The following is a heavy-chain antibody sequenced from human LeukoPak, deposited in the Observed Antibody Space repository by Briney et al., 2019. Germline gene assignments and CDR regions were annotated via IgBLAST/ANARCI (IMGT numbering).Heavy chain of an antibody. CDR1: GFTFSSYW. CDR3: ARGLNYDILTGYYNGDDAFDI. J-gene: IGHJ3*02. D-gene: IGHD3-9*01. V-gene: IGHV3-7*01. Sequence: GGSLRLSCAASGFTFSSYWMSWVRQAPGKGLEWVANIKQDGCEKYYVDSVKGRFTISRDNAKNSLYLQMNSLRAEDTAVYYCARGLNYDILTGYYNGDDAFDIWGRGTMVTVSS. CDR2: IKQDGCEK.